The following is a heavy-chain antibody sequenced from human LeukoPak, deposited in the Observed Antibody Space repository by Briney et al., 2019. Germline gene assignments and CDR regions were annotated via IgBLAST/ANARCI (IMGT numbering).Heavy chain of an antibody. CDR2: ISSSGSTI. V-gene: IGHV3-11*01. Sequence: GGSLRLSCAASGFTLSDYYMSWIRQAPGKGLEWVSYISSSGSTIYYADSVKGRFTISRDNAKNSLYLQMNSLRAEDTAVYYSARVIYSSSWYPGNWFDPWGQGTLVTVSS. D-gene: IGHD6-13*01. J-gene: IGHJ5*02. CDR3: ARVIYSSSWYPGNWFDP. CDR1: GFTLSDYY.